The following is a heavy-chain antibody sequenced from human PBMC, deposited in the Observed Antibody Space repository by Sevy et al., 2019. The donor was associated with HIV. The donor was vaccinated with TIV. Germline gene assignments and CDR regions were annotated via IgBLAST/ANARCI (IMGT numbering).Heavy chain of an antibody. CDR3: TRLIGNCSSTSCFDY. CDR2: IRSKANSYAT. D-gene: IGHD2-2*01. CDR1: GFTFSGSA. J-gene: IGHJ4*02. Sequence: GESLKISCAASGFTFSGSAMHWVRQASGKGLEWVGPIRSKANSYATAYAASGKGRFTISRDDSKNTAYLQMNSLKTEDTAVYYCTRLIGNCSSTSCFDYWGQGTLVTVSS. V-gene: IGHV3-73*01.